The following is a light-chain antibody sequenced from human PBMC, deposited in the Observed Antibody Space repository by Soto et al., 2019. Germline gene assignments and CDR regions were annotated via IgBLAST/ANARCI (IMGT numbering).Light chain of an antibody. CDR1: SSDVGGYKF. CDR3: SSYAGRTLYV. J-gene: IGLJ1*01. CDR2: EVN. Sequence: QSALTQPASVSASPGQSITISCTGTSSDVGGYKFVSWYQHHPGKAPKLMIYEVNNRPSGVSNRFSGSKSGNTASLTISGLQPEDEADYYCSSYAGRTLYVFGTGTKLTVL. V-gene: IGLV2-14*01.